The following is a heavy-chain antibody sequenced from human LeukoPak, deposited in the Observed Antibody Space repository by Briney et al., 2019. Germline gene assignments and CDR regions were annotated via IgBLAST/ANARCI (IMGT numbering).Heavy chain of an antibody. CDR2: INPNSGGT. Sequence: ASVKVSCKASGYTFISYYMHWVRQAPGQGLEWMGWINPNSGGTNYAQKFQGRVTMTRDTSISTAYMELSRLRSDDTAVYYCARSAAAAGMHVHYWGQGTLVTVSS. D-gene: IGHD6-13*01. J-gene: IGHJ4*02. CDR3: ARSAAAAGMHVHY. V-gene: IGHV1-2*02. CDR1: GYTFISYY.